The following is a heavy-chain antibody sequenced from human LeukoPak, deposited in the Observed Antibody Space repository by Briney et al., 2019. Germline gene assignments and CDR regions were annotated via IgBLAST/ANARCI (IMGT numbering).Heavy chain of an antibody. V-gene: IGHV3-23*01. CDR2: IDYSGGST. J-gene: IGHJ4*02. CDR3: ARAPVTSCRGAFCYPFDL. D-gene: IGHD2-21*01. CDR1: GFTLSSYE. Sequence: GGSLRLSCTASGFTLSSYEMSWIRQAPGKGLEWVSSIDYSGGSTYYADSVRGRFTIYRDNFRNTLYLQMNRLRVEDAALYYCARAPVTSCRGAFCYPFDLWGQGVLVTVSS.